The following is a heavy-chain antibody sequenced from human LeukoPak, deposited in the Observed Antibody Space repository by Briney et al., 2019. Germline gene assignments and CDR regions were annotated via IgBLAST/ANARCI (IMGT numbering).Heavy chain of an antibody. CDR1: GFTVSSNY. Sequence: GGSLRLSCAASGFTVSSNYMSWVRQAPGKGLEWVSVIYSGGSTYYADSEKGRFTISRDNSKNTLYLQMNSLRAEDTAVYYCARDGVPYYYYGMDVWGQGTTVTVSS. CDR3: ARDGVPYYYYGMDV. CDR2: IYSGGST. V-gene: IGHV3-66*01. J-gene: IGHJ6*02. D-gene: IGHD3-16*01.